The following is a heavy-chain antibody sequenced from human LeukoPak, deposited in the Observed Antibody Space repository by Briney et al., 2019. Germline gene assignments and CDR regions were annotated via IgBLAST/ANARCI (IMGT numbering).Heavy chain of an antibody. CDR2: IWYDGSNK. J-gene: IGHJ4*02. V-gene: IGHV3-33*01. Sequence: PGGSLRLSCAASGFTFSSYGTHWVRQAPGKGLEWVAVIWYDGSNKYYADSVKGRFTISRDNSKNTLYLQMNSLRAEDTAVYYCARDSTIFGVVTSVDYWGQGTLVTVSS. D-gene: IGHD3-3*01. CDR3: ARDSTIFGVVTSVDY. CDR1: GFTFSSYG.